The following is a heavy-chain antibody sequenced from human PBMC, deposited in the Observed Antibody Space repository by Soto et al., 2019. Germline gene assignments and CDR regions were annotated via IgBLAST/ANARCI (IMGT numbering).Heavy chain of an antibody. CDR2: IRSKTDGGTI. J-gene: IGHJ5*02. D-gene: IGHD2-2*01. CDR3: TTAGDLVLVPSARISFDP. V-gene: IGHV3-15*01. CDR1: GCTFRKAW. Sequence: EVQLVESGGGLIKPGGSLRLSCAAYGCTFRKAWMSWVRQAPGKGLEWIGRIRSKTDGGTIDYAASVKGRFTISRDDSQNMLYLQMNSLKTEDTAVYYCTTAGDLVLVPSARISFDPWGQGTLVTASS.